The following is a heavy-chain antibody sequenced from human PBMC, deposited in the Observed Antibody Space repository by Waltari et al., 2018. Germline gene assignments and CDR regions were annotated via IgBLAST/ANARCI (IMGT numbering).Heavy chain of an antibody. Sequence: QVQLVQSGSELKKPGASVQVSCKASGYTVTSYAMKWVRQAPGHGLGWMGWINTNSGNPTYAQVFTVRFVFSLDTSVSTAYLHISSLKAEDTAVYYCARATARITIFGVVITREDYWGQGTLVTVSS. CDR2: INTNSGNP. CDR3: ARATARITIFGVVITREDY. CDR1: GYTVTSYA. J-gene: IGHJ4*02. V-gene: IGHV7-4-1*02. D-gene: IGHD3-3*01.